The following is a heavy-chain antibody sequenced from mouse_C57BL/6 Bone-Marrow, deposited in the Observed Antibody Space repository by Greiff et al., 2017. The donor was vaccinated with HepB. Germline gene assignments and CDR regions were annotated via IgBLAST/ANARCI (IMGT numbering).Heavy chain of an antibody. Sequence: VQLQQPGAELVMPGASVKLSCKASGYTFTSYWMHWVKQRPGQGLEWIGEIDPSDSYTNYNQKFKGKSTLTVDKSSSTDYMQLSSLTSEDSAVYYCARELRLGYYFDYRGQGTTLTVSS. CDR1: GYTFTSYW. V-gene: IGHV1-69*01. D-gene: IGHD3-2*02. J-gene: IGHJ2*01. CDR2: IDPSDSYT. CDR3: ARELRLGYYFDY.